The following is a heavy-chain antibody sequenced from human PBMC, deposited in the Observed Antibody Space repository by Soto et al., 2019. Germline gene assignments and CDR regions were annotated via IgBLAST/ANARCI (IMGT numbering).Heavy chain of an antibody. D-gene: IGHD3-9*01. V-gene: IGHV4-4*02. J-gene: IGHJ4*02. Sequence: QVQLQESGPGLVKPSGTLSLTCAVSGGSISSSNWWSWVRQPPGQGLEWIGEIYHSGSTNYNPSLKSRITISVDKSKNQFSLKLSSVPAADTAVYYCARVSRDILTGYHGVDYWGQGTLVTVSS. CDR3: ARVSRDILTGYHGVDY. CDR1: GGSISSSNW. CDR2: IYHSGST.